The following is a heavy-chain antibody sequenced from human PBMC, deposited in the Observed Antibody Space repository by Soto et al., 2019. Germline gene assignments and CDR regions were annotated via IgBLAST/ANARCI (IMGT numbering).Heavy chain of an antibody. D-gene: IGHD2-8*01. J-gene: IGHJ4*02. CDR2: ISYDEIDK. CDR1: GFTFSNYT. Sequence: PGGSLRLSCAASGFTFSNYTMHWVRQAPGKGLEWVALISYDEIDKYFADAVKGRFTISRDNSKNTLYLQMDSLRAEDTAVYYCGYFYDDTNYDYRGQGTLVTVSS. CDR3: GYFYDDTNYDY. V-gene: IGHV3-30*04.